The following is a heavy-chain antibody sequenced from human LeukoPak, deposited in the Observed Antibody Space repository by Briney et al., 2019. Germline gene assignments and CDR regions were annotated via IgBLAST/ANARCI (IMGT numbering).Heavy chain of an antibody. D-gene: IGHD1-26*01. Sequence: SETLSLTCTVSGGSISTYYWSWIRQPPGKGLKWIGYVHYSGSTRYSPSLKSRVTISVDTSKNQFSLKLTSVTAADTAVYYCATNSGDYYWYFDLWGRGTLVTVSS. J-gene: IGHJ2*01. V-gene: IGHV4-59*01. CDR2: VHYSGST. CDR1: GGSISTYY. CDR3: ATNSGDYYWYFDL.